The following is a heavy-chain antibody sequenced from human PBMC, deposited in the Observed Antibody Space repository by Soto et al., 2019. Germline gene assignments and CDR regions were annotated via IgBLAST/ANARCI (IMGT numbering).Heavy chain of an antibody. D-gene: IGHD3-10*01. CDR1: GFTFSSYA. J-gene: IGHJ4*02. V-gene: IGHV3-30-3*01. CDR3: ARDESPMVRGLAGY. CDR2: ISYDGSNK. Sequence: QVQLVESGGGVVQPGRSLRLSCAASGFTFSSYAMHWVRQAPGKGLEWVAVISYDGSNKYYADSVKGRFTISRDNSKNPLYLQMNSLRAEDTAVYYCARDESPMVRGLAGYWGQGTLVTVSS.